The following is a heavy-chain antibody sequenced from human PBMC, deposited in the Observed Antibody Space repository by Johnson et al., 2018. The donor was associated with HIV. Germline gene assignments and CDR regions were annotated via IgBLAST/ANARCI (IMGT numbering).Heavy chain of an antibody. CDR3: AKGVDYYDSSPADAFDI. Sequence: QVQLVESGGGVVQPGGSLRLSCAASGFTFSSYGMHWVRQAPGKGLACVAFIRYDGSNKYYADSVKGRFTISRDNSKNTLYLQMNSLRAEDTAVYYCAKGVDYYDSSPADAFDIWGQGTMVTVSS. D-gene: IGHD3-22*01. J-gene: IGHJ3*02. CDR2: IRYDGSNK. V-gene: IGHV3-30*02. CDR1: GFTFSSYG.